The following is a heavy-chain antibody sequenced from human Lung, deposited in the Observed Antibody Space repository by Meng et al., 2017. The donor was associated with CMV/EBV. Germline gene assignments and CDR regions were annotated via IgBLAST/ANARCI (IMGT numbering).Heavy chain of an antibody. CDR3: VRANLGSADY. D-gene: IGHD7-27*01. Sequence: QVQLVQSGGEVQQPGASVKVSCKASGYTFTGYYMHWLRQAPGQGLEWVGRITPSSGGTTYAQKFQGRVTMTRDTSISTAYMELSSLRSDDAAIYYCVRANLGSADYWGQGTLVTVSS. J-gene: IGHJ4*02. CDR1: GYTFTGYY. V-gene: IGHV1-2*06. CDR2: ITPSSGGT.